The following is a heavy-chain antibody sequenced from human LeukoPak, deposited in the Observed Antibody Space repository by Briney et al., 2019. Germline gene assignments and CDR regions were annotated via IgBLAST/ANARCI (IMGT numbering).Heavy chain of an antibody. Sequence: SETLSLTCTVSGYSISSGYYWGWIRQPPGKGLEWIGSIYYSGSTYYNPSLKSRVTISVDTSKNQFSLKLSSVTAADTAVYYCARDDPGLNWGQGTLVTVSS. CDR1: GYSISSGYY. J-gene: IGHJ4*02. CDR2: IYYSGST. V-gene: IGHV4-38-2*02. CDR3: ARDDPGLN.